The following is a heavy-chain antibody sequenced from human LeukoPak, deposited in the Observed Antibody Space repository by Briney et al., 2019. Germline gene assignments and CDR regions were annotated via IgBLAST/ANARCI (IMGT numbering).Heavy chain of an antibody. CDR2: IYHSGST. CDR1: GSXXXXGXX. V-gene: IGHV4-30-2*01. J-gene: IGHJ4*02. Sequence: GSXXXXGXXXXXXXXXXXXXXEXXGYIYHSGSTYYNPSLKSRVTISVDRSKNQFSLKLSSVTAADTAVYYCARADPYYYDSSGYYYVFDYWGQGTLVTVSS. D-gene: IGHD3-22*01. CDR3: ARADPYYYDSSGYYYVFDY.